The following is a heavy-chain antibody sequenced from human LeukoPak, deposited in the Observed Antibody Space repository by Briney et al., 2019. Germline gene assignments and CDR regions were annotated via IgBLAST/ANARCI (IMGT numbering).Heavy chain of an antibody. Sequence: PGGSLRLSCAASGFTFSSYGMHWVRQAPGKGLEWVAFIRYDGSNKYYADSVKGRFTISRDNPKNTLYLQMNSLRAEDTAVYYCANGAVTTSDYWGQGTLVTVSS. CDR1: GFTFSSYG. CDR2: IRYDGSNK. V-gene: IGHV3-30*02. D-gene: IGHD4-11*01. J-gene: IGHJ4*02. CDR3: ANGAVTTSDY.